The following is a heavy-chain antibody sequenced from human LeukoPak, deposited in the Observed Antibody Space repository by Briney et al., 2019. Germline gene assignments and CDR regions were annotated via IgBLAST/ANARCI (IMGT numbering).Heavy chain of an antibody. V-gene: IGHV4-30-2*01. J-gene: IGHJ4*02. CDR3: ARGGSGYYYFDY. CDR2: IYHSEST. Sequence: SQTLSLTCAVSGGSLSSGGYSWSWLRQPPGTGLEWVGYIYHSESTYYNPSLKSRVTISVDRSKNQFSLKLSSVTAADTAVYSCARGGSGYYYFDYWGQGTLVTVSS. CDR1: GGSLSSGGYS. D-gene: IGHD3-22*01.